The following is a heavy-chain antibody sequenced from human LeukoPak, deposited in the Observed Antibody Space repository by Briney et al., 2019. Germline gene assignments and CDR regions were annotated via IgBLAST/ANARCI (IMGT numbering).Heavy chain of an antibody. J-gene: IGHJ3*01. Sequence: SGTLSLTCAVSGGSISSSDWWTWVRQPPGEGLEWIGEIYHSGSTKYNPSLKSRVTISVDKSKNQFSLKVSSVTAADTAVYYCARDASLQMGAFDVWGQGTTVTVSS. CDR1: GGSISSSDW. CDR3: ARDASLQMGAFDV. V-gene: IGHV4-4*02. D-gene: IGHD1-1*01. CDR2: IYHSGST.